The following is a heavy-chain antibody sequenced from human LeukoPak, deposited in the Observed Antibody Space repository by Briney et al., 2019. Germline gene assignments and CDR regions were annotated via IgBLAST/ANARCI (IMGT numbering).Heavy chain of an antibody. D-gene: IGHD3-16*02. Sequence: SETLSLTCTVSGGSISSSSYYWGWIRQPPGKGLEWIGSIYYSGSTYYNPSLKSRVTISVDTSKNQFSLKLSSVTAADTAVYYCARGAYDYVWGSYRRDFDYWGQGTLVTLSS. CDR1: GGSISSSSYY. V-gene: IGHV4-39*01. J-gene: IGHJ4*02. CDR3: ARGAYDYVWGSYRRDFDY. CDR2: IYYSGST.